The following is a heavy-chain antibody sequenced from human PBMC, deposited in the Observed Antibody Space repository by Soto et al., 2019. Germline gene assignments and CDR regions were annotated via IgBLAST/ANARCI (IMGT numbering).Heavy chain of an antibody. V-gene: IGHV1-46*01. J-gene: IGHJ4*02. CDR1: GYTFSSFH. CDR2: IDPTRGNT. CDR3: ARLPTGTPPYYYDY. Sequence: QVQLVQSGAEVKKPGASVTVSCTTSGYTFSSFHMHWVRQAPGQGLEWMGGIDPTRGNTDHAPKFQGRITMTRDTPTRKFYLELSSLTSADTAVYYCARLPTGTPPYYYDYWGQGTLATVSS.